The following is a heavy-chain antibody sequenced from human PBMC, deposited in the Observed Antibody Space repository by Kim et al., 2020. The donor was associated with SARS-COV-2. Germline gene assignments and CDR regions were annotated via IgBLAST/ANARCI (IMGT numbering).Heavy chain of an antibody. CDR3: ARGGSQGAFDI. D-gene: IGHD1-26*01. Sequence: NYTPSLKSRVTISVDTSKNQFSLKLSSVTAADTAVYYCARGGSQGAFDIWGQGTMVTVSS. V-gene: IGHV4-34*01. J-gene: IGHJ3*02.